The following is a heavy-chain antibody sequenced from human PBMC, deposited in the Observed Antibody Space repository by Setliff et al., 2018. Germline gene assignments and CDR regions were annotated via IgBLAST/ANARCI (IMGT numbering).Heavy chain of an antibody. CDR3: ATYCSSTTCSGEYFQH. CDR2: IIPIFGTA. CDR1: GYTFTSYT. V-gene: IGHV1-69*13. J-gene: IGHJ1*01. Sequence: ASVKVSCKASGYTFTSYTIHWVRQAPGQGLEWMGRIIPIFGTANYAQTFQGRVTIIADESTNTAYMELSSLRSEDTAIYYCATYCSSTTCSGEYFQHWGRGTLVTVSS. D-gene: IGHD2-2*01.